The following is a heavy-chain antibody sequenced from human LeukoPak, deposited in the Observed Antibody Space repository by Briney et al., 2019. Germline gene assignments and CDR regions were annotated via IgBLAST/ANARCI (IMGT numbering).Heavy chain of an antibody. Sequence: PSETLSLTCTVSGGSISSSNYYWNWIRQPAGKGLEWIGRIYTSGSTNYNPSLKSRVAISVDTSKNQFFLKLSSVTAADTAVYYCAITTNWLPDAFDIWGQGTMVTVSS. J-gene: IGHJ3*02. D-gene: IGHD1-1*01. CDR3: AITTNWLPDAFDI. CDR1: GGSISSSNYY. CDR2: IYTSGST. V-gene: IGHV4-61*02.